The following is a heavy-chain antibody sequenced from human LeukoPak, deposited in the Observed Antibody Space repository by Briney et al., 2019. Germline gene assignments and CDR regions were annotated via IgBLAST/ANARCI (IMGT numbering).Heavy chain of an antibody. CDR1: GYTFPSYD. Sequence: ASVKVSCKASGYTFPSYDINWVRQATGQGLEWMGWMNPNSGNTGYAQKFQGRVTMTRNTSISTAYMELSSLRSEDTAVYYCARAVDILTGRVGYYYMDVWGKGTTVTISS. J-gene: IGHJ6*03. CDR2: MNPNSGNT. CDR3: ARAVDILTGRVGYYYMDV. D-gene: IGHD3-9*01. V-gene: IGHV1-8*01.